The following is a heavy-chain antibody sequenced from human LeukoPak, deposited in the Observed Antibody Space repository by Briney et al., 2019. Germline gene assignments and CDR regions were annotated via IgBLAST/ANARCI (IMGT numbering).Heavy chain of an antibody. J-gene: IGHJ5*02. Sequence: PGGSLRLSCAASGFTFSSYSMNWVRQAPGKGLEWVSYISSSSSTIYYADSVKGRFTISRDNAKNSLYLQMNSLRAEDTAVYYCARDYSTYYYGSGIQGSVYWFDPWGQGTLVTVSS. V-gene: IGHV3-48*04. CDR3: ARDYSTYYYGSGIQGSVYWFDP. D-gene: IGHD3-10*01. CDR1: GFTFSSYS. CDR2: ISSSSSTI.